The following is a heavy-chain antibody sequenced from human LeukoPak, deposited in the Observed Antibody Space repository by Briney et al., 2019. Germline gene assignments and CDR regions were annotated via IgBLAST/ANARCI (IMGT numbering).Heavy chain of an antibody. Sequence: SETLSLTRAVYGGSFSGYYWSCIRQTPGKGLEWIGEINHSGSTNYNPSLKSRLTISVDTSKNQFSLKLNSLTAADTAVYYCASFRWGVGFEYWGQGTLVTVSS. V-gene: IGHV4-34*01. CDR1: GGSFSGYY. CDR2: INHSGST. D-gene: IGHD3-16*01. CDR3: ASFRWGVGFEY. J-gene: IGHJ4*02.